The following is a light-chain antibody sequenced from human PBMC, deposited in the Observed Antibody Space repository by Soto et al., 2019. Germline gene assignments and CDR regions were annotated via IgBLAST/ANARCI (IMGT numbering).Light chain of an antibody. CDR3: QRYATCSPT. CDR2: DAS. Sequence: DIQMTQSPSTLSASVGDRVTITCRASQSINNWLAWYQLKPGKAPKLLIYDASTLQSGVPSSFSGSGSGTEFTLTISSLQPDDFATYYCQRYATCSPTFGQGTKVGIK. CDR1: QSINNW. J-gene: IGKJ1*01. V-gene: IGKV1-5*01.